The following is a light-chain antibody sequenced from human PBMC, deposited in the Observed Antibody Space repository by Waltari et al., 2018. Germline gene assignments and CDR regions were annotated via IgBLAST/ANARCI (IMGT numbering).Light chain of an antibody. Sequence: QSALNQEASVSGTVGQQVTLSFTGNNNKLETYGVGWYQQISHGPPKSVMFGISLPSGIPDRFSGSKSGTTASLTISGLQPEDEGDYFCSTWDHSLNGRVFGGGTKLTVL. J-gene: IGLJ3*02. CDR1: NNKLETYG. CDR3: STWDHSLNGRV. CDR2: GI. V-gene: IGLV1-36*01.